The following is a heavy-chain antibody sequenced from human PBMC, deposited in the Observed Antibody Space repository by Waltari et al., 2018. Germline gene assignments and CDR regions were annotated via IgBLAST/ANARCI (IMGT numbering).Heavy chain of an antibody. CDR3: ARVARKTYSSPVPGRDYYYGMDV. CDR2: INGDGRDT. D-gene: IGHD3-22*01. Sequence: EEQLVESGGDLIQPGESLRVSCAVSGFTFSRYWMNWVRQAPGKGLLWGARINGDGRDTSYADSVRGRFTISRDNARNTVFLQMKSLRAEDTAVYYCARVARKTYSSPVPGRDYYYGMDVWGLGTTVTVSS. CDR1: GFTFSRYW. J-gene: IGHJ6*02. V-gene: IGHV3-74*01.